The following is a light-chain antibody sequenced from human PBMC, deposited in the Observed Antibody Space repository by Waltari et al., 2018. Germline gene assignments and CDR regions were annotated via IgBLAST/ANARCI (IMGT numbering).Light chain of an antibody. CDR2: KES. J-gene: IGKJ2*01. Sequence: DIQMTQSPSTLSASVGDRVTITCRASQSISRWLAWDQQKPGKAPKLLIYKESSLESGVPSRFSGSGSGTEFTLTISSLQPDDFATYYCQQYNSYTFGQGTKLEIK. CDR1: QSISRW. V-gene: IGKV1-5*03. CDR3: QQYNSYT.